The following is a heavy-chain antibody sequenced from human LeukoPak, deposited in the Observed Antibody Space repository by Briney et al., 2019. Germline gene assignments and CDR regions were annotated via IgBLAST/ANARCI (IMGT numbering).Heavy chain of an antibody. V-gene: IGHV3-48*01. Sequence: GGSLRLSCAASGFTFSSYSMNWVRQAPGKGLEWVSYISSSSSTIYYADSVKGRFTISRDNAKNSLYLQMNSLRAEDTAVYYCARGLHDYGDFDWGQGTLVTVSS. D-gene: IGHD4-17*01. CDR2: ISSSSSTI. CDR3: ARGLHDYGDFD. J-gene: IGHJ4*02. CDR1: GFTFSSYS.